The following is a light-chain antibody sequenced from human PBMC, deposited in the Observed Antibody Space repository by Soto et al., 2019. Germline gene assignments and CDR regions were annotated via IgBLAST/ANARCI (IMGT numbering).Light chain of an antibody. CDR3: QQYNSYPPN. Sequence: DVQMTQSPSTLSASVVDRVTITCRASQSIGSWLAWYQQKPAKAPKLLIYDASILENGVPSRFSGSGSGTEFALTISSLQADDFAIYYCQQYNSYPPNFGGGTKVDIK. CDR1: QSIGSW. J-gene: IGKJ4*01. CDR2: DAS. V-gene: IGKV1-5*01.